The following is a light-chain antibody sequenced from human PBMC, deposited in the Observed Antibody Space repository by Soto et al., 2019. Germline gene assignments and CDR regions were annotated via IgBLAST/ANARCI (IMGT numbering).Light chain of an antibody. V-gene: IGKV1-5*01. J-gene: IGKJ1*01. CDR2: DVS. CDR1: RSISSW. Sequence: DIQMTQSPSTLSASVGDRLTITCRASRSISSWLAWYQQKPGKAPKLLIYDVSSLESGVPSRFSGSGSGTEFTLTISSLQPDDFATYYCQQYNSYPETFGQGTKVDIK. CDR3: QQYNSYPET.